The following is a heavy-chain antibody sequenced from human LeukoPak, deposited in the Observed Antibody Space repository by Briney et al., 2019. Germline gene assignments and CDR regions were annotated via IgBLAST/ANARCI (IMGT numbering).Heavy chain of an antibody. CDR2: MNPNSGNT. CDR1: GNTFTGYY. V-gene: IGHV1-8*02. CDR3: ARDGGYYDRYFQH. Sequence: ASVKVSCKASGNTFTGYYMHWVRQAPGQGLEWMGWMNPNSGNTGYAQKFQGRVTMTRNTSISTAYMELSSLRSEDTAVYYCARDGGYYDRYFQHWGQGTLVTVSS. D-gene: IGHD3-22*01. J-gene: IGHJ1*01.